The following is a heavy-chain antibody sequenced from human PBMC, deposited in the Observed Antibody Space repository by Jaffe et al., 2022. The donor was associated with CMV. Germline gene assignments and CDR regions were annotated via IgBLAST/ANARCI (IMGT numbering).Heavy chain of an antibody. V-gene: IGHV4-61*01. CDR1: GGSVSSGSYY. J-gene: IGHJ4*02. CDR2: IYYSGST. CDR3: ASGLPLPRDSSGYPLDY. D-gene: IGHD3-22*01. Sequence: QVQLQESGPGLVKPSETLSLTCTVSGGSVSSGSYYWSWIRQPPGKGLEWIGYIYYSGSTNYNPSLKSRVTISVDTSKNQFSLKLSSVTAADTAVYYCASGLPLPRDSSGYPLDYWGQGTLVTVSS.